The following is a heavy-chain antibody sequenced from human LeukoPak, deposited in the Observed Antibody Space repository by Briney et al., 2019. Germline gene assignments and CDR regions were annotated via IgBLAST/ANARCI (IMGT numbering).Heavy chain of an antibody. CDR3: ARDRALGELFDLCGY. CDR2: ISTYSGNT. V-gene: IGHV1-18*01. Sequence: GASVKVSCKASGYIFTSYGINWVRQAPGQGLEWMGWISTYSGNTKYAQKFQGRVIMTTDTSTRTVYMQLRSLTSDDTAVYYCARDRALGELFDLCGYGGQGTLVTVSS. CDR1: GYIFTSYG. D-gene: IGHD3-10*01. J-gene: IGHJ4*02.